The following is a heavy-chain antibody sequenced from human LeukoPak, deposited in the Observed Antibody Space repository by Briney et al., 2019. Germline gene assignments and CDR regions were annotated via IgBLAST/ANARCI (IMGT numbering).Heavy chain of an antibody. CDR1: GFTVSSYA. Sequence: GGSLRLSCAASGFTVSSYAMSWVRQAPGKGLEWVSAISGGGGSTYYADSVKGRFTISRDNSKNTLDLQMNSLRAEDTAVYYCAKAEYHFVWLLLGVYYYYVMDVWGQGTAVTVPS. D-gene: IGHD3-9*01. CDR3: AKAEYHFVWLLLGVYYYYVMDV. J-gene: IGHJ6*02. V-gene: IGHV3-23*01. CDR2: ISGGGGST.